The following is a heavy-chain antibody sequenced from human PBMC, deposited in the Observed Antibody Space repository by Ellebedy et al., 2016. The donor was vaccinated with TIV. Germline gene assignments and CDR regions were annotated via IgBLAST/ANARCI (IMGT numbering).Heavy chain of an antibody. CDR3: ARDKGIRGDYYYYGMDV. J-gene: IGHJ6*02. CDR2: IIPIFGTA. D-gene: IGHD1-14*01. Sequence: SVKVSXKASRGTFSSYAISWVRQAPGQGLEWMGGIIPIFGTANYAQKFQGRVTITADESASTAYMGLSSLRSEDTAVYYCARDKGIRGDYYYYGMDVWGQGTTVTVSS. CDR1: RGTFSSYA. V-gene: IGHV1-69*13.